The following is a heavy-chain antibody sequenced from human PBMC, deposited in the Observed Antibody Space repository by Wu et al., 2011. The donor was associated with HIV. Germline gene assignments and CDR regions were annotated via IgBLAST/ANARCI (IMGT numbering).Heavy chain of an antibody. CDR3: ARSRYDSSAYNGNGYFDL. CDR1: GDTFNSYA. V-gene: IGHV1-69*14. Sequence: QVQLVQSGAEVKKPGSSVKVSCKASGDTFNSYAISWVRQAPGQGLEWMGRIIPIFGTANYAQKFQGRVTIIADRSTTTVYMELSSLGSEDTAVYYCARSRYDSSAYNGNGYFDLWGPWHPGHCLL. D-gene: IGHD3-22*01. J-gene: IGHJ2*01. CDR2: IIPIFGTA.